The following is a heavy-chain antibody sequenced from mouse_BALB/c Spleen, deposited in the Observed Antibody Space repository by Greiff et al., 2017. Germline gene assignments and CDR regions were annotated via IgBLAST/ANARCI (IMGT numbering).Heavy chain of an antibody. CDR3: VSYDDYDVLYAMDY. CDR2: IRSKSNNYAT. D-gene: IGHD2-4*01. J-gene: IGHJ4*01. CDR1: GFTFNTYA. Sequence: EVMLMESGGGLVQPKGSLKLSCAASGFTFNTYAMNWVRQAPGKGLEWVARIRSKSNNYATYYADSVKDRFTISRDDSQSMLYLQMNNLKTEDTAMYYCVSYDDYDVLYAMDYWGQGTSVTVSS. V-gene: IGHV10-1*02.